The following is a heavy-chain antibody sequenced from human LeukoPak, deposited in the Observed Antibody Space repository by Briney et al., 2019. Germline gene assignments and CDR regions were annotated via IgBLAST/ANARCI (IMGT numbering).Heavy chain of an antibody. CDR2: VYYSGSS. D-gene: IGHD3-3*01. CDR3: ARVKVLRFLEWFLDF. J-gene: IGHJ4*02. CDR1: GGSVSSDEYY. Sequence: ASQTLSLTCTVSGGSVSSDEYYWSWVRQHPGKGLEWIGYVYYSGSSYYIPFLESRVTMSVEVSKNQFSLELRSVTAADTAVYYCARVKVLRFLEWFLDFWGQGALVTVSS. V-gene: IGHV4-31*03.